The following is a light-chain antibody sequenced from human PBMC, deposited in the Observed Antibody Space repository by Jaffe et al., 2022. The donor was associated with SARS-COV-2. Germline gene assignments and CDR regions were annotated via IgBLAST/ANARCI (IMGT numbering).Light chain of an antibody. CDR2: RNT. CDR1: NIESKN. J-gene: IGLJ3*02. CDR3: QVWDSSTEWV. Sequence: SYELIQSLSVSVALGQTARITCGGNNIESKNVQWHQQKPGQAPVQVIYRNTNRPSGIPERFSGSNSGNTATLTITRAQAGDEADYYCQVWDSSTEWVFGGGTKLTVL. V-gene: IGLV3-9*01.